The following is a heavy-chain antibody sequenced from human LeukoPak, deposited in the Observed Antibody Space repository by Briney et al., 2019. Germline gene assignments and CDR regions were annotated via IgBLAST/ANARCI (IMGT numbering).Heavy chain of an antibody. J-gene: IGHJ4*02. CDR1: GFTFSRNG. CDR3: AKGPLGIAVAPDY. CDR2: ISFDGGNK. V-gene: IGHV3-30*18. D-gene: IGHD6-19*01. Sequence: PWRSLRLSCAVSGFTFSRNGMHWVRQAPGKGLEWVAVISFDGGNKVYGDSVKGRFAISRDNSKNTLYVHMNSLRADDTAVSYCAKGPLGIAVAPDYWGQGALVTVSS.